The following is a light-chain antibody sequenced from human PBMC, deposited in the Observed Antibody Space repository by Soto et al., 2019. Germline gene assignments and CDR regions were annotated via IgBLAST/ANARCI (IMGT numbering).Light chain of an antibody. J-gene: IGKJ1*01. Sequence: EIVLTQSPGTLSLSPGEGVTLSCRARQSVSSSFLAWYQQKPGQAPRLLIYGASSRATGIPDRFTGSGSGTDFTLTISRLEPEDFAVYYCQQYGRSPPWTFGQGTKVDIK. CDR2: GAS. CDR1: QSVSSSF. CDR3: QQYGRSPPWT. V-gene: IGKV3-20*01.